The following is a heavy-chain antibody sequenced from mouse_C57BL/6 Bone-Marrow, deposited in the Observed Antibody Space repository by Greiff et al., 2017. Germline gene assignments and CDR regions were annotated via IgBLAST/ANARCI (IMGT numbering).Heavy chain of an antibody. J-gene: IGHJ2*01. D-gene: IGHD3-3*01. CDR1: GYTFTSYW. Sequence: QVQLQQPGAELVMPGASVKLSCKASGYTFTSYWMHWVKQRPGQGLEWIGEIDPSDSYTNYNQKFKGKSTLTVDKSSSTAYMQLSSLTSEDSAVYYCAGRLEGLDYWGQGTTLTGSS. V-gene: IGHV1-69*01. CDR3: AGRLEGLDY. CDR2: IDPSDSYT.